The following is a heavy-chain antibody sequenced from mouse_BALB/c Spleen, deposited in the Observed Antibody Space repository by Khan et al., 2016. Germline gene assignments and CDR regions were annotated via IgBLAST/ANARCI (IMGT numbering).Heavy chain of an antibody. J-gene: IGHJ3*01. CDR3: ASPLLRLKACFSS. Sequence: QVQLKESGPGLVAPSQSLSITCTVSGFSLANYGVHWVRQPPGKGLEWLGVIWAGGSTNSHSALMYSLRIRQDKSKSQVLLKMNSLQTDDPAMYYCASPLLRLKACFSSWGQGTLVTFS. V-gene: IGHV2-9*02. CDR1: GFSLANYG. CDR2: IWAGGST. D-gene: IGHD1-1*01.